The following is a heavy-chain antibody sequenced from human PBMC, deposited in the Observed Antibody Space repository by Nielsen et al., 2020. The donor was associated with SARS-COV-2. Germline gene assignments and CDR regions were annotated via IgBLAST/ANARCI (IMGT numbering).Heavy chain of an antibody. CDR2: VHYSGRT. CDR3: ARDRGIAAAGTSTLHYYYYGMDV. V-gene: IGHV4-39*07. J-gene: IGHJ6*02. D-gene: IGHD6-13*01. Sequence: WIRQPPGKGLEWIASVHYSGRTFYDPSLKSRVTISVDTSKNQFSLRLRSVTAADTAVYYCARDRGIAAAGTSTLHYYYYGMDVWGQGTTVTVSS.